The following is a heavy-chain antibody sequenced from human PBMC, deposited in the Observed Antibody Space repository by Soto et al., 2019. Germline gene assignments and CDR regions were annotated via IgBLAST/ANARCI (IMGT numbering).Heavy chain of an antibody. D-gene: IGHD4-17*01. Sequence: EVQLVESGGGLVRPGGSLRLSCVASAFTLRTYGFNWVRQAPGKGLEWVSYISASGDNIHYADSVKGRFTISRDNADNSVYLQMNSLRDEDTAVYYCATWPTLTPDYLGQGTLVTVSS. J-gene: IGHJ4*02. CDR3: ATWPTLTPDY. V-gene: IGHV3-48*02. CDR1: AFTLRTYG. CDR2: ISASGDNI.